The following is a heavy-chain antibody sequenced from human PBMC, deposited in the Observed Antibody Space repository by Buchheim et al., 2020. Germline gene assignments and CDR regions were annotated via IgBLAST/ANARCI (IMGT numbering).Heavy chain of an antibody. CDR1: GFTFSSYG. D-gene: IGHD6-13*01. CDR3: ARDFASSSWYFDY. V-gene: IGHV3-33*01. CDR2: IWYDGSNK. Sequence: QVQLVESGGGVVQPGRSLRLSCAASGFTFSSYGMHWVRQAPGKGLEWVAVIWYDGSNKYYADSVKGRLTISRDNSKNTLYLQMNSLRAEDTAVYYCARDFASSSWYFDYWGQGTL. J-gene: IGHJ4*02.